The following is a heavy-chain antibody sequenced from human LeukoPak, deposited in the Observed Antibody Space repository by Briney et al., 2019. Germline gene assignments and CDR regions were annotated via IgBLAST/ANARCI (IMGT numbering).Heavy chain of an antibody. D-gene: IGHD6-19*01. CDR3: AREASAVAGSYYYGMDV. J-gene: IGHJ6*02. CDR2: IIPILGIA. Sequence: ASVKVSCKASGGTFSSYAISWVRQAPGQGLEWMGRIIPILGIANYAQKFQGRVTITADKSTSTAYMELSSLRSEDTAVYYCAREASAVAGSYYYGMDVWGQGTTVTVSS. CDR1: GGTFSSYA. V-gene: IGHV1-69*04.